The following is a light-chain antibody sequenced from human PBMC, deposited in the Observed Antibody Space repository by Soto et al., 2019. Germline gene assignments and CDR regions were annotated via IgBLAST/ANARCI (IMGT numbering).Light chain of an antibody. Sequence: IQLTQSPSSLSASVGDRVTITCRASQGISSSLAWYQQQPGKAPKLLIYAASTRATGIPARFSGSGSGTEFTLTISSLQSEDFAVYYCQQYNNWPPSTFGQGTKVEIK. CDR3: QQYNNWPPST. V-gene: IGKV1-9*01. J-gene: IGKJ1*01. CDR1: QGISSS. CDR2: AAS.